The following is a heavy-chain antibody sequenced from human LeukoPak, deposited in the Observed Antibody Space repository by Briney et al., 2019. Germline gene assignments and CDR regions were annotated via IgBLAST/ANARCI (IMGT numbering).Heavy chain of an antibody. J-gene: IGHJ6*03. CDR2: INPSGGTT. CDR3: ARDKQLDWAHYYYYYMDV. V-gene: IGHV1-46*01. D-gene: IGHD1-1*01. CDR1: GYTFTSYS. Sequence: GASVKVSCKASGYTFTSYSIHWVRQAPGQGLEWMGTINPSGGTTTYTQKFQGRVTMTRDMSTSTVYMELSSLRSEDTGVYYCARDKQLDWAHYYYYYMDVWGKGTTVTVSS.